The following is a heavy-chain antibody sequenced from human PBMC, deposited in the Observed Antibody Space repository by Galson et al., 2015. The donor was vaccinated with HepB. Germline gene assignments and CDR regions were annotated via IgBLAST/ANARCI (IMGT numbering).Heavy chain of an antibody. Sequence: SVKVSCKASGYTFTSYGISWVRQAPGQGLEWMGWISAYNGNTNYAQKLQGRVTMTTDTSTSTAYMELRSLRSDDTAVYYCARDWYSGSYYDAFDIWGQGTMVTVSS. CDR2: ISAYNGNT. D-gene: IGHD1-26*01. V-gene: IGHV1-18*04. CDR3: ARDWYSGSYYDAFDI. CDR1: GYTFTSYG. J-gene: IGHJ3*02.